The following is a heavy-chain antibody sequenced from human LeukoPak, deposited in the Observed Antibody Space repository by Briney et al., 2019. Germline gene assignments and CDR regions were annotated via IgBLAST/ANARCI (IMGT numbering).Heavy chain of an antibody. V-gene: IGHV1-69*13. CDR1: GGTFSSYA. D-gene: IGHD6-13*01. J-gene: IGHJ5*02. Sequence: ASVKVSCKASGGTFSSYAISWVRQAPGQGLEWMGGIIPIFGTANYAQKFQGRVTITADESTSTAYMELSSLRSEDTAVYYCARDNYPIAGSFDPWGQGTLVTVSS. CDR2: IIPIFGTA. CDR3: ARDNYPIAGSFDP.